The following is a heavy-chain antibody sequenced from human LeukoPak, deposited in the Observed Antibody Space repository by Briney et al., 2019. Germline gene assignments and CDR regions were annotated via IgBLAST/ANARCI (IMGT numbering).Heavy chain of an antibody. J-gene: IGHJ4*02. D-gene: IGHD2-8*02. Sequence: GASVKVSCKASGYTFTGYYMYWVRQAPGQGLEWMGWINPNTGGTNSAQKFQGRVTMTRDTSISTAYMELKRLSSDDTAVYFCAREGFCTGSKCPAEYWGQGTLVTVSS. CDR3: AREGFCTGSKCPAEY. CDR1: GYTFTGYY. CDR2: INPNTGGT. V-gene: IGHV1-2*02.